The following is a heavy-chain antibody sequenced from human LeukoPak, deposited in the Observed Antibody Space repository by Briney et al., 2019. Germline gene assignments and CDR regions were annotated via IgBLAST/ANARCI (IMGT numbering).Heavy chain of an antibody. V-gene: IGHV3-21*01. J-gene: IGHJ5*02. CDR2: ITSSGS. D-gene: IGHD6-13*01. Sequence: GGSLRLSCAASGFTFSTYSMNWVRQAPGKGLEWVSSITSSGSYYADSVKGRFTISRDNAKNSLYLQMTSLRAEDTAVYYCATYRGAAAPSGVNWFDPWGQGTLVTVSS. CDR3: ATYRGAAAPSGVNWFDP. CDR1: GFTFSTYS.